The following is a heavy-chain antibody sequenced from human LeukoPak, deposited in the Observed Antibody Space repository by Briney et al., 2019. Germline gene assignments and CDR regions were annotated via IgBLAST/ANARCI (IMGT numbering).Heavy chain of an antibody. CDR1: GGSFSGYY. V-gene: IGHV4-34*01. D-gene: IGHD5-24*01. CDR2: INHSGST. CDR3: ARRRRWLQFDY. J-gene: IGHJ4*02. Sequence: SETLPLTCAVYGGSFSGYYWSWIRQRPGKGLEVIGEINHSGSTNYNPSLNSRITISVDTSKNQFPLKLSSVTAADTAVYYCARRRRWLQFDYWGQGTLVTVSS.